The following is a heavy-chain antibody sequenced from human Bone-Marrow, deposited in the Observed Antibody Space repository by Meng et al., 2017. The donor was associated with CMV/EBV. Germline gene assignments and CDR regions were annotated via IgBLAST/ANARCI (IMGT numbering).Heavy chain of an antibody. V-gene: IGHV3-23*01. CDR2: ISGSGGST. Sequence: GGSLRLSCAASGFTFSSYAMSWVRQAPGKGLEWVSAISGSGGSTYYADSVKGRFTISRDNSKNTLYLQMNSLRAEDTAVYYCAKDSAGSYFPQEGYYWGQGTLVTFSS. CDR3: AKDSAGSYFPQEGYY. D-gene: IGHD1-26*01. CDR1: GFTFSSYA. J-gene: IGHJ4*02.